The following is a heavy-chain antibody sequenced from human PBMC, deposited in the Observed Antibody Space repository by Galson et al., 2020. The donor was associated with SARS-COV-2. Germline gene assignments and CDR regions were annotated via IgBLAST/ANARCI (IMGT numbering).Heavy chain of an antibody. D-gene: IGHD6-19*01. CDR3: ARFNYPVAAIDY. Sequence: HGESLKISCEGSGYSFTSYCISWVRQIPGKGLEWVGGIDPSDSYTNYSQSFQGHVTISADKSISTAYLQWSSLKASDTAMYYCARFNYPVAAIDYWGQGTLVTVSS. CDR1: GYSFTSYC. J-gene: IGHJ4*02. V-gene: IGHV5-10-1*01. CDR2: IDPSDSYT.